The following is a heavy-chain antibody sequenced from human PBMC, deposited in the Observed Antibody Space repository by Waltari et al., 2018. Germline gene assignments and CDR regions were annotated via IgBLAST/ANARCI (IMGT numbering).Heavy chain of an antibody. CDR2: IKTDGREE. Sequence: EVQLVESGGGLVQPGGSLRLSCSTSGFTFSEYWMTWVRQGPGKGLDEVGNIKTDGREEYYTDSVKGRFIISRDNAKNSLFLQMDSLRVEDTAVYYCARDGDRNYDYWGQGTLVTVSS. J-gene: IGHJ4*02. CDR3: ARDGDRNYDY. CDR1: GFTFSEYW. D-gene: IGHD1-7*01. V-gene: IGHV3-7*01.